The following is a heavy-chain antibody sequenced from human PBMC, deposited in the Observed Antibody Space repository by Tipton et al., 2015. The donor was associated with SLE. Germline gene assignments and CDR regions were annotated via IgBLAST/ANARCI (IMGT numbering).Heavy chain of an antibody. CDR1: GDSMRSSMTTYY. CDR2: IFVSGTT. J-gene: IGHJ3*02. Sequence: TLSLTCTVSGDSMRSSMTTYYWSWIRQTAGKGPEWMGRIFVSGTTNYNPSLKSRVTISIDATKNQFSLNLKSVTAADTAVYYCARGQRYRPFDIWGQGTMVTVSS. V-gene: IGHV4-61*02. CDR3: ARGQRYRPFDI. D-gene: IGHD2-15*01.